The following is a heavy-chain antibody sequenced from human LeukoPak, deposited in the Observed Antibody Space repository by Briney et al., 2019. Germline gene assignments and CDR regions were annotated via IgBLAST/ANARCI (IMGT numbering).Heavy chain of an antibody. V-gene: IGHV1-69*13. D-gene: IGHD3-16*01. CDR1: GGTFNSYA. CDR3: ASWASGDAFDI. CDR2: IIPIFGTA. Sequence: ASVKVSCKASGGTFNSYAISWVRQAPGQGLEWMGGIIPIFGTANYAQKFQGRVTITADESTSTAYMELSSLRSEDTAVYYCASWASGDAFDIWGQGTMVTVSS. J-gene: IGHJ3*02.